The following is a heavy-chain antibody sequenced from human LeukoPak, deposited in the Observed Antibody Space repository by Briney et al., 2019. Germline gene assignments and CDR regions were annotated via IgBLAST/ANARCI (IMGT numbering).Heavy chain of an antibody. CDR3: ARVSRAVRKNWFDP. J-gene: IGHJ5*02. D-gene: IGHD4-17*01. CDR2: IYHSGST. Sequence: SLTCAVSGGSISSGGYSWSWIRQPPGKGLEWIVYIYHSGSTYYNPSLKSRVTISVDRSKNQFSLKLSSVTAADTAVYYCARVSRAVRKNWFDPWGQGTLVTVSS. V-gene: IGHV4-30-2*01. CDR1: GGSISSGGYS.